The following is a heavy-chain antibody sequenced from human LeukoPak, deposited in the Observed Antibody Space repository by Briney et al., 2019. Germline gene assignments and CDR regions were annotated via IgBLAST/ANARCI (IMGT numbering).Heavy chain of an antibody. CDR2: FYSGGST. CDR1: GFTVSGNY. D-gene: IGHD4-17*01. J-gene: IGHJ4*02. Sequence: GGSLRLSCAASGFTVSGNYMGWVRQAPGKGLEWVSIFYSGGSTYYVDPVKGRFTISRDNSNDTLYLQMNSLRAEDTAVYYCASGGNYADYVGFWGQGTLVTVSS. CDR3: ASGGNYADYVGF. V-gene: IGHV3-66*01.